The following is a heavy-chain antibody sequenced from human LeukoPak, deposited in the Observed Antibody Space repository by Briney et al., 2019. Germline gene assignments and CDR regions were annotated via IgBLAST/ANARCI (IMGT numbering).Heavy chain of an antibody. Sequence: RAPETLSLTCAVSGDSIRSDRWNWIRQPPGKELEWIGYIYHTATTNYNHSFRTRVTMSLDTSNNQFSLRLTSVTAADTAVYYCARTPARSGWAYYFDYWGQGALVTVSS. CDR2: IYHTATT. V-gene: IGHV4-4*09. J-gene: IGHJ4*02. CDR1: GDSIRSDR. CDR3: ARTPARSGWAYYFDY. D-gene: IGHD6-19*01.